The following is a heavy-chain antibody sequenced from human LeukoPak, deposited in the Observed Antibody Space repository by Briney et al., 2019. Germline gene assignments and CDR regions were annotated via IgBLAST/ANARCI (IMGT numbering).Heavy chain of an antibody. J-gene: IGHJ4*02. D-gene: IGHD7-27*01. Sequence: GGSLRLSCAASGFTFSSYSMNWVRQAPGKGLEWVSYISSSSSTTYYADSGKGRFTISRDNAKKSLYLQVNSLRTEDTAVYYCAREEGGKLGIDYYFDYWGQGTLVTVSS. CDR1: GFTFSSYS. V-gene: IGHV3-48*04. CDR2: ISSSSSTT. CDR3: AREEGGKLGIDYYFDY.